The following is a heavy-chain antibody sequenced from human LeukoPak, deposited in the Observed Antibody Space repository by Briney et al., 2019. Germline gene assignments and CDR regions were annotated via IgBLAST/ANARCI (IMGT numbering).Heavy chain of an antibody. CDR2: ISWNSGSI. Sequence: PGGSLRLSCAASGFTFDDYAMHWVRQAPGKGLEWVSGISWNSGSIGYADSVKGRFTISRDNAKNSLYLQMNSLRAEDTALYYCAKDTSVNIAAAGALDYWGQGTLVTVSS. D-gene: IGHD6-13*01. CDR1: GFTFDDYA. CDR3: AKDTSVNIAAAGALDY. V-gene: IGHV3-9*01. J-gene: IGHJ4*02.